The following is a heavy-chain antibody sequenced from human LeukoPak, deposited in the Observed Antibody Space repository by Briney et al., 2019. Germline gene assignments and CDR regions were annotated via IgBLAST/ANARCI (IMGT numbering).Heavy chain of an antibody. V-gene: IGHV3-23*01. CDR3: ALQRTLWQQVLDY. CDR1: GFTFSTRW. J-gene: IGHJ4*02. CDR2: ISGSGDNT. Sequence: GGSLRLSCSASGFTFSTRWMRWVRQAPGKGLELVSTISGSGDNTFYADSVKGRFTISRDNSKNTLYLQMNRLRAEDTAVYYCALQRTLWQQVLDYWGQGALVTVPS. D-gene: IGHD6-13*01.